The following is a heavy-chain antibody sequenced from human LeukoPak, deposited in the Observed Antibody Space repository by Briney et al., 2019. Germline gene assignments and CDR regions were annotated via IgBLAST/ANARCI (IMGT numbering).Heavy chain of an antibody. Sequence: SETLSLTCTVSGGPISTSYWNWVRQPPGKGLEWIGSIYYSGSTYYNPSLKSRVTISVDTSKNQFSLKLSSVTAADTAVYYCARLIKTVRGVIINYYGMDVWGQGTTVTVSS. J-gene: IGHJ6*02. CDR3: ARLIKTVRGVIINYYGMDV. D-gene: IGHD3-10*01. CDR1: GGPISTSY. CDR2: IYYSGST. V-gene: IGHV4-59*12.